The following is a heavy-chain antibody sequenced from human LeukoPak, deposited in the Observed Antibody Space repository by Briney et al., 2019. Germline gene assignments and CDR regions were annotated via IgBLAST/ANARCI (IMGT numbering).Heavy chain of an antibody. CDR1: GGSISSYY. Sequence: NPSETLSLTCTVSGGSISSYYWSWIRQPPGKGLEWIGYIYYSGSTNYNPSLKSRVTISVDTSKNQFSLKLSSVTAADTAVYYCAREYIYYYDSSGYYYGGYAFGIWGQGTMVTVSS. J-gene: IGHJ3*02. CDR3: AREYIYYYDSSGYYYGGYAFGI. V-gene: IGHV4-59*01. D-gene: IGHD3-22*01. CDR2: IYYSGST.